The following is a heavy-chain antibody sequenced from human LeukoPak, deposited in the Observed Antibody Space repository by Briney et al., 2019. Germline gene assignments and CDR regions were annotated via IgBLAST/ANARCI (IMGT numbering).Heavy chain of an antibody. D-gene: IGHD3-22*01. CDR2: IYYTGST. CDR1: GGSISSYY. CDR3: ARSSESYDRSGYYSYYFDY. J-gene: IGHJ4*02. V-gene: IGHV4-59*01. Sequence: SETLSLTCTVSGGSISSYYWSWIRQPPGKGLEWIGYIYYTGSTNNNPSLKSRVTISVDTSKNQFSLKLSSVTAADTAVYYCARSSESYDRSGYYSYYFDYWGQGTLVTVSS.